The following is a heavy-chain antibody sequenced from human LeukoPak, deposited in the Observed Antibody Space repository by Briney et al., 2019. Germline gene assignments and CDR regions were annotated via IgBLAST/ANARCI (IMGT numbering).Heavy chain of an antibody. CDR1: GGSISNYY. D-gene: IGHD4-17*01. Sequence: KPSETLSLTCTVSGGSISNYYWSWIRQPPGKGLEWIGYIYSSGHTNYNPSLKSRVTMSVDTSKNQFSLKLSSVTAADTAVYYCATRGAYGDYLAKWGQGTMVTVSS. J-gene: IGHJ3*01. V-gene: IGHV4-59*12. CDR2: IYSSGHT. CDR3: ATRGAYGDYLAK.